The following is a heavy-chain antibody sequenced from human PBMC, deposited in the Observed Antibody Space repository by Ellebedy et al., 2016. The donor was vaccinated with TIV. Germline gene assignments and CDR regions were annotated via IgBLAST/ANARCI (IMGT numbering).Heavy chain of an antibody. CDR3: ARKAPGGGGNSPNAFDI. CDR2: ISGSGGST. V-gene: IGHV3-23*01. J-gene: IGHJ3*02. Sequence: PGGSLRLSCAASGFSFNSYAVSWVRQAPGKGLEWVSSISGSGGSTYYADSVKGRFTLSRDNSKNTLYLQMNSLRAEDTAVYYCARKAPGGGGNSPNAFDIWGQGTMVTVSS. CDR1: GFSFNSYA. D-gene: IGHD4-23*01.